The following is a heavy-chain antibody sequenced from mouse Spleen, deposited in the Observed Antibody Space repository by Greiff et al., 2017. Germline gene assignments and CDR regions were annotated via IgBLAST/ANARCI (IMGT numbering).Heavy chain of an antibody. J-gene: IGHJ2*01. CDR3: ARDRLTGSFDY. V-gene: IGHV3-6*01. Sequence: EVQLQESGPGLVKPSQSLSLTCSVTGYSITSGYYWNWIRQFPGNKLEWMGYISYDGSNNYNPSLKNRISITRDTSKNQFFLKLNSVTTEDTATYYCARDRLTGSFDYWGQGTTLTVSS. CDR1: GYSITSGYY. D-gene: IGHD4-1*01. CDR2: ISYDGSN.